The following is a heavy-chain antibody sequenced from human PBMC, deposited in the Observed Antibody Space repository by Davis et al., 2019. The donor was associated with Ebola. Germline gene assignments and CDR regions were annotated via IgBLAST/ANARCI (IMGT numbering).Heavy chain of an antibody. J-gene: IGHJ6*02. CDR2: IYYSGST. CDR3: ARVDRIAAPGKVYHYGMDV. D-gene: IGHD6-13*01. Sequence: MPSETLSLTCTVSGGSISNYYWSWIRQPPGKGLEWIGYIYYSGSTTYNPSLKSRVTISVDTSQNQFSLKLTSVTAADTAVYYCARVDRIAAPGKVYHYGMDVWGQGTTVTVSS. CDR1: GGSISNYY. V-gene: IGHV4-59*01.